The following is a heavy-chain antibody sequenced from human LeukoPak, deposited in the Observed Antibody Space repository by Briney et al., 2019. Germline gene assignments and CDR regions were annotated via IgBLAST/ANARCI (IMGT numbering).Heavy chain of an antibody. CDR1: GFTFSSYA. CDR2: ISSNGGST. V-gene: IGHV3-64*01. D-gene: IGHD2-15*01. J-gene: IGHJ4*02. CDR3: ARGDIVVVVAATHFDY. Sequence: GGSLRLSCAASGFTFSSYAMHWVRQAPGKGLEYVSAISSNGGSTYYANSVKGRFTISRDNSKNTLYLQMGSLRAEDMAVYYCARGDIVVVVAATHFDYWGQGTLVTVSS.